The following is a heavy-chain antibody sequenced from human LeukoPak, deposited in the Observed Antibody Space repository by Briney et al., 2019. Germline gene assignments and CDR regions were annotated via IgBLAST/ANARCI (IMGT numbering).Heavy chain of an antibody. D-gene: IGHD3-16*01. CDR1: GYTFTSYD. V-gene: IGHV1-8*01. CDR3: ASRLMITFGGVTDY. Sequence: ASVEVPCKASGYTFTSYDINWVRQVTGQGLEWMGWMNPNSGNTGYAQKFQGRVTMTRNTSISTAYMELSSLRSEDTAVYYCASRLMITFGGVTDYWGQGTLVTVSS. CDR2: MNPNSGNT. J-gene: IGHJ4*02.